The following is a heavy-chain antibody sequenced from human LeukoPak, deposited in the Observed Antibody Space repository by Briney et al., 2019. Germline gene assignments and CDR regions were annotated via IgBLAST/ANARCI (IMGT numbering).Heavy chain of an antibody. CDR3: AREGPRGNSQFDY. D-gene: IGHD2/OR15-2a*01. Sequence: GGSLRLSCAASGFTFSSYGMHWVRQAPGKGLEWVALIWYDGSNKYYADSVKGRLTIPRDNSKNTLYLQMNSLRAEDTAVYYCAREGPRGNSQFDYWGQGTLVTVSS. J-gene: IGHJ4*02. V-gene: IGHV3-33*01. CDR1: GFTFSSYG. CDR2: IWYDGSNK.